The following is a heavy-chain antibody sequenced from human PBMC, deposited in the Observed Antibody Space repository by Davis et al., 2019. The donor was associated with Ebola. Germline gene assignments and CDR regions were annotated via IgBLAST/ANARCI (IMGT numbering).Heavy chain of an antibody. V-gene: IGHV1-69*13. D-gene: IGHD2-15*01. J-gene: IGHJ6*02. CDR2: IIPIFGTA. Sequence: AASVKVSCKASGGTFGSYAISWVRQAPGQGLEWMGGIIPIFGTANYAQKFQGRVTITADESTSTAYMELSSLRSEDTAVYYCARDNCSGGSCWYGMDVWGQGTTVTVSS. CDR1: GGTFGSYA. CDR3: ARDNCSGGSCWYGMDV.